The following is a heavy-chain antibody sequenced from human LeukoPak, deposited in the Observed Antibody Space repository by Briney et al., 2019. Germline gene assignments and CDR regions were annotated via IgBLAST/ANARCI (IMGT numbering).Heavy chain of an antibody. V-gene: IGHV3-30*02. CDR1: GFTFSSYG. J-gene: IGHJ4*02. Sequence: GGSLRLSCAASGFTFSSYGMHWVRQAPGKGLEWVAFIRYDGSNKYYADSVKGRFTISRDNSKNTLYLQMNSLRAEDTAVYSCAKESFPYGSGSYYHFDYWGQGTLVTVSS. CDR2: IRYDGSNK. CDR3: AKESFPYGSGSYYHFDY. D-gene: IGHD3-10*01.